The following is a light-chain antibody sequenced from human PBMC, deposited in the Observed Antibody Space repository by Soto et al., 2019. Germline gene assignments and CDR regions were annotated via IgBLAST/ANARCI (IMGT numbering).Light chain of an antibody. J-gene: IGKJ1*01. Sequence: IVMTQSPTTLSVSPGERATLSGRASQSVSTNLAWYQHKPGQAPRLLIYGASSRATGIPARFSGSGSGTEFTLTISSLQSEDFAVYYCQQYDQWPPWRFGQGTKVEIK. CDR2: GAS. CDR3: QQYDQWPPWR. V-gene: IGKV3-15*01. CDR1: QSVSTN.